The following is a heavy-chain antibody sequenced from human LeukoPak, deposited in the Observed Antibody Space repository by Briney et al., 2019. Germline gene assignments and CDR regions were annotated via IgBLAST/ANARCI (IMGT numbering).Heavy chain of an antibody. CDR2: IYYSGST. J-gene: IGHJ4*02. Sequence: SETLSLTCTVSGGSISSYYWSWIRQPPGKGLEWTGYIYYSGSTNYNPSLKSRVTISVDTSKNQFSLKLSSVTAADTAVYYCAREAGIAAAGEFDYWGQGTLVTVSS. CDR1: GGSISSYY. D-gene: IGHD6-13*01. V-gene: IGHV4-59*01. CDR3: AREAGIAAAGEFDY.